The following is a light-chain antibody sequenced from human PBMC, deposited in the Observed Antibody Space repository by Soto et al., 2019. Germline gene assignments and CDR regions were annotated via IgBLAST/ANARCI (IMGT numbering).Light chain of an antibody. Sequence: QSVLTQPTSVSGAPGQRVTISCTGNSSNIGAGHDVHWYQQPPGTAPKLLIFRNNNRASGVPGRFSGARSGTSAALAITGLQTGYEADYYCQSFDSNLSGWVFGGGTKLTVL. J-gene: IGLJ3*02. CDR3: QSFDSNLSGWV. CDR2: RNN. V-gene: IGLV1-40*01. CDR1: SSNIGAGHD.